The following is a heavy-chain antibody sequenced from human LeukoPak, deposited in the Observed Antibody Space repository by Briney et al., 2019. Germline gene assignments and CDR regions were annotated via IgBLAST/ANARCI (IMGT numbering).Heavy chain of an antibody. Sequence: GGSLRLSCAASGFTFDDYAMHWVRQAPGKGLEWVSGISWNSGSIGYADSVKGRFRISRDNAKSSLDLEMNSLRAEDTAVYYCARAMSTFGGVRNYFDSWGQGTLVIVSS. J-gene: IGHJ4*02. CDR2: ISWNSGSI. CDR1: GFTFDDYA. V-gene: IGHV3-9*01. D-gene: IGHD3-16*01. CDR3: ARAMSTFGGVRNYFDS.